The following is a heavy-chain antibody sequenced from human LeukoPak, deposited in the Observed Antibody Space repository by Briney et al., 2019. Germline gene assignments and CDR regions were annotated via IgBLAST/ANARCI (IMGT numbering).Heavy chain of an antibody. Sequence: GGSLRLSCAASGFPFSEYSMNWVRRAPGKGLEWVSYISERGGSTTYADSVKGRFTISRDASLNTLYLQMNNLRGEDTAVYFCAKRGVVIRGILVIGYHQEAYHYDFWGQGVLVTVSS. CDR2: ISERGGST. CDR1: GFPFSEYS. J-gene: IGHJ4*02. V-gene: IGHV3-23*01. D-gene: IGHD3-10*01. CDR3: AKRGVVIRGILVIGYHQEAYHYDF.